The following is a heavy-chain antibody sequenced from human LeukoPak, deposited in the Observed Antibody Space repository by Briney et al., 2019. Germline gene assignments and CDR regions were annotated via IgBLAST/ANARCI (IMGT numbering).Heavy chain of an antibody. CDR1: GGSISSYY. V-gene: IGHV4-59*01. CDR3: ARTPKAYGSGSRCDS. CDR2: ISDSGST. D-gene: IGHD3-10*01. J-gene: IGHJ4*02. Sequence: PSETLSLTYTVSGGSISSYYWSWIRQRPEKGLEWVGYISDSGSTNYNPSLKSRVTISLDTSKNQFSLKLSSVTAADTAVYYCARTPKAYGSGSRCDSWGQGTLVTVSS.